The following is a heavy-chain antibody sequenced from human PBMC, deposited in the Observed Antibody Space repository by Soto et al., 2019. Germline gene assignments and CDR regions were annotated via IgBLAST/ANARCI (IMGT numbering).Heavy chain of an antibody. CDR1: GGSFSGYY. CDR2: INHSGST. Sequence: PSETLSLTCAVYGGSFSGYYWSWIRQPPGKGLEWIGEINHSGSTNYNPSLKSRVTISVDTSKNQFSLKLSSVTAADTAVYYCARGTRGPGAAAGYYYGYGRGVWGQGTTVTGS. V-gene: IGHV4-34*01. CDR3: ARGTRGPGAAAGYYYGYGRGV. J-gene: IGHJ6*02. D-gene: IGHD6-13*01.